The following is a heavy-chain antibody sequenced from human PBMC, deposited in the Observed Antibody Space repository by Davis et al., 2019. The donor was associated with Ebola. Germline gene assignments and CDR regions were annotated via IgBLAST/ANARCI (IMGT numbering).Heavy chain of an antibody. D-gene: IGHD1-26*01. J-gene: IGHJ4*02. Sequence: PSETLSLTCTVSGGSISSSSYYWGWIRQPPGKGLEWIGSIYHSGSTYYNPSLKSRVTISVDTSKNQFSLKLSSVTAADTAVYYCARDQRIVGATCFDYWGQGTLVTVSS. CDR2: IYHSGST. V-gene: IGHV4-39*07. CDR3: ARDQRIVGATCFDY. CDR1: GGSISSSSYY.